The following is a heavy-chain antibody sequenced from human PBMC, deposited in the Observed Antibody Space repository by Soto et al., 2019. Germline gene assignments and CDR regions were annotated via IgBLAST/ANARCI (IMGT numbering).Heavy chain of an antibody. CDR1: GGTFSSYT. D-gene: IGHD4-17*01. J-gene: IGHJ3*02. Sequence: QVQLVQSGAEVKKPGSSVKVSCKASGGTFSSYTISWMRQAPGQGLEWMGRIIPILGIANYAQKFQGRVTITADKSTSTAYMELSSLRSEDTAVYYCAREYGDYVGAFDIWGQGTMVTVSS. V-gene: IGHV1-69*08. CDR3: AREYGDYVGAFDI. CDR2: IIPILGIA.